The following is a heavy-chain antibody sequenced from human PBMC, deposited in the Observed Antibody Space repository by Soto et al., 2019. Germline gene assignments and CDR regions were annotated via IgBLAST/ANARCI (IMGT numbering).Heavy chain of an antibody. CDR3: VSESIAAAGTLGLGF. D-gene: IGHD6-13*01. CDR2: ISYDGSNK. V-gene: IGHV3-30*03. Sequence: PGGSLRLSCAASGFTFSSYGMHWVRQAPGKGLEWVAVISYDGSNKYYADSVKGRFTISRDNSKNTLYLQMNSLRAEDTAVYYCVSESIAAAGTLGLGFWGQGTLVTVSS. CDR1: GFTFSSYG. J-gene: IGHJ4*02.